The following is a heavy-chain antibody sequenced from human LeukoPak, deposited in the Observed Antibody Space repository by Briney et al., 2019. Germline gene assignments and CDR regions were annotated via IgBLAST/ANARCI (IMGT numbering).Heavy chain of an antibody. Sequence: SETLSLTCTVSGDSISSYHWSWMRQPPGKGLEWGGHIYYTGSTNYNPSLKGRVPIALETVKNQFCLKLSSVTAADTAVYYCTRSLGVVIHGGMDVWAQGTTVTVSS. CDR2: IYYTGST. CDR1: GDSISSYH. V-gene: IGHV4-59*01. J-gene: IGHJ6*02. CDR3: TRSLGVVIHGGMDV. D-gene: IGHD3-3*01.